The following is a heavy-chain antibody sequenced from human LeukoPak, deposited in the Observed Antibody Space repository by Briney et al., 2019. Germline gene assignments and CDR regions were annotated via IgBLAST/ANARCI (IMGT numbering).Heavy chain of an antibody. J-gene: IGHJ4*02. CDR3: ARDSTYYYDSSGYSLDY. D-gene: IGHD3-22*01. V-gene: IGHV3-48*01. CDR2: ISSSSSTI. CDR1: GFTFSSYA. Sequence: GGSLRLSCAASGFTFSSYAMSWVRQAPGKGLEWVSYISSSSSTIYYADSVKGRFTISRDNAKNSLYLQMNSLRAEDTAVYYCARDSTYYYDSSGYSLDYWGQGTLVTVSS.